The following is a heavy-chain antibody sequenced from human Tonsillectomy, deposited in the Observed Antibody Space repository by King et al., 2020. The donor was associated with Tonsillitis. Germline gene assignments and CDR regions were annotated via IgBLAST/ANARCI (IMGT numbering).Heavy chain of an antibody. Sequence: QLVQSGAEVKKPGASLKISCKGSAYSFSSYWIGWVRQMPGKGLEWMGIIYPGDFHTTYSPSFQGQVTISADKSISTAYLQWSSLKASDTAMYYCARCDYYDSSGYYYDYWGQGTLLTVSS. D-gene: IGHD3-22*01. J-gene: IGHJ4*02. V-gene: IGHV5-51*01. CDR1: AYSFSSYW. CDR2: IYPGDFHT. CDR3: ARCDYYDSSGYYYDY.